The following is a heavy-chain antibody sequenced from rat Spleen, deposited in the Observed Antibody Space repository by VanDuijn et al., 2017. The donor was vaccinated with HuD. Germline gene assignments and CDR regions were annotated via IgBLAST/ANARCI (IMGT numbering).Heavy chain of an antibody. CDR1: GFTFSDYF. V-gene: IGHV5-22*01. J-gene: IGHJ2*01. Sequence: EVQLVESGGGAVQPGRSLKLSCAASGFTFSDYFMAWVRQAPKKGLEWVASISYEGSTTYYRDSVKGRFTISRDDGKSTLYLEMDSLRSEDMATYYCARQWDYWGQGVMVTVSS. CDR3: ARQWDY. CDR2: ISYEGSTT.